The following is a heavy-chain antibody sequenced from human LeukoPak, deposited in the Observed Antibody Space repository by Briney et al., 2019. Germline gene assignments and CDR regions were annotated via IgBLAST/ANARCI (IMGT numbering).Heavy chain of an antibody. CDR1: GYTFTSYG. J-gene: IGHJ4*02. V-gene: IGHV1-18*01. Sequence: ASVKVSCKASGYTFTSYGISWVRQAPGQGLEWMGWISAYNGNTNYAQKLQGRVTMTTGTSTSTAYMELRSLRSDDTAVYYCARDKYCTNGVCYGYYFDYWGQGTLVTVSS. CDR2: ISAYNGNT. CDR3: ARDKYCTNGVCYGYYFDY. D-gene: IGHD2-8*01.